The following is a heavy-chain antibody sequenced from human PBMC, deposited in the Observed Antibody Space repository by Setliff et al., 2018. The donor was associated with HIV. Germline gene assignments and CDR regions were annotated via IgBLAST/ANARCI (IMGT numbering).Heavy chain of an antibody. D-gene: IGHD3-3*01. CDR1: GGTFSSYI. V-gene: IGHV1-69*13. Sequence: SVKVSCKASGGTFSSYITAWVRQAPGQGLEWMGGIHPIFGTTNYARDFMGRVSITADESTNTAYMELSSLRSEDTAAYYCARARNTIFGEVIAGYYGMDVWGQGTTVTVSS. J-gene: IGHJ6*02. CDR3: ARARNTIFGEVIAGYYGMDV. CDR2: IHPIFGTT.